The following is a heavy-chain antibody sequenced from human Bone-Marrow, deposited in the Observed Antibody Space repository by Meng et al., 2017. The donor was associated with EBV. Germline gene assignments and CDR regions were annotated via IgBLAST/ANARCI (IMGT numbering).Heavy chain of an antibody. D-gene: IGHD6-13*01. J-gene: IGHJ5*02. Sequence: VLVGDAGGVVVPPGASMCFCCASSGFTFSSEVKHCGRPAPGKGLEWVAFMPNDGITTYYAASVKGRFTTSRDNSKNTMYQIMNSLGAEETAIYYCAKDIAPLGQGTLVTVSS. CDR1: GFTFSSEV. CDR3: AKDIAP. CDR2: MPNDGITT. V-gene: IGHV3-30*02.